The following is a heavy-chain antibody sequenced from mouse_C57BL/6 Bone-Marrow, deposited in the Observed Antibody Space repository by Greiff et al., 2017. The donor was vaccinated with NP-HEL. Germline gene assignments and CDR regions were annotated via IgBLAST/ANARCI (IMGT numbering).Heavy chain of an antibody. CDR1: GFTFSDYG. CDR2: ISSGSSTI. CDR3: AKSKVGYAMDY. V-gene: IGHV5-17*01. J-gene: IGHJ4*01. Sequence: EVKLVESGGGLVKPGGSLKLSCAASGFTFSDYGMHWVRQAPEKGLEWVAYISSGSSTIYYADTVKGRFTITRDNAKNTLFLQMTSLRSEDTAMYYCAKSKVGYAMDYWGQGTSVTVSS. D-gene: IGHD1-3*01.